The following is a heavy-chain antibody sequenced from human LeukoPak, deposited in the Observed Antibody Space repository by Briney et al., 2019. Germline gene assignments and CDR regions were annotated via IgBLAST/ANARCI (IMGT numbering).Heavy chain of an antibody. D-gene: IGHD3-22*01. Sequence: SVKVSCKASGYTFTSYAISWVRQAPGQGLEWMGGIIPIFGTANYAQKFQGRVTITADESTSTAYMELSSLRSEDTAVYYCAGVPTNYYDSSGYLGSFDYWAREPWSPSPQ. J-gene: IGHJ4*02. CDR2: IIPIFGTA. CDR1: GYTFTSYA. CDR3: AGVPTNYYDSSGYLGSFDY. V-gene: IGHV1-69*13.